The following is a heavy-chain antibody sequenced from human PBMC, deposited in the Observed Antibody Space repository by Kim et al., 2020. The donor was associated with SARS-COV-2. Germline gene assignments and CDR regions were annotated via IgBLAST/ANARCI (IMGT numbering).Heavy chain of an antibody. CDR1: GFTFSNAW. V-gene: IGHV3-15*01. CDR2: IKSKTDGGTT. D-gene: IGHD3-22*01. J-gene: IGHJ4*02. Sequence: GGSLRLSCAASGFTFSNAWMSWVHQAPGKGLEWVGRIKSKTDGGTTDYAAPVKGRFTISRDDSKNTLYLQMNSLKTEDTAVYYCTTEPSWYYDSSGSPGLVYWGQGTLVTVSS. CDR3: TTEPSWYYDSSGSPGLVY.